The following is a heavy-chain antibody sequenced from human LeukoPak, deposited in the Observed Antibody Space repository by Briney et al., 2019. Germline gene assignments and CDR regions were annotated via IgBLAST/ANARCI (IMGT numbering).Heavy chain of an antibody. Sequence: ASVKVSCKASGYTFTGYYMPWVRQAPGQGLEWMGWINPNSGGTNYAQKFQGRVTMTRDTSISTAYMELSRLRYDDTAVYYYARAILDPYDSSGYYLNPIGYWGQGTLVTVSS. J-gene: IGHJ4*02. D-gene: IGHD3-22*01. CDR3: ARAILDPYDSSGYYLNPIGY. CDR2: INPNSGGT. V-gene: IGHV1-2*02. CDR1: GYTFTGYY.